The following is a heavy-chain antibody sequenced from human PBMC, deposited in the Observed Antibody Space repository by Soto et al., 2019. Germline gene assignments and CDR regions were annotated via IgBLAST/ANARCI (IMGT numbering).Heavy chain of an antibody. D-gene: IGHD3-22*01. CDR2: ISRSGRGSA. CDR3: ARGRYLDSSDYCVANLPFDH. J-gene: IGHJ4*02. CDR1: GFTFNSYV. Sequence: GSLRLSCAASGFTFNSYVMTWVRQAPGEGLEWVSSISRSGRGSAYYADSVKGRFTISRDNSENTLFLQMNNLRDEDTALYYCARGRYLDSSDYCVANLPFDHWGLGTLVTVSS. V-gene: IGHV3-23*01.